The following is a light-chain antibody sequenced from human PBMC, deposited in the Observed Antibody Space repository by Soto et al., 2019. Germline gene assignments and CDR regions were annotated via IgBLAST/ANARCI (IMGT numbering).Light chain of an antibody. CDR2: GIS. CDR1: HTISSSY. V-gene: IGKV3-20*01. Sequence: EIVLTQSPGTLSLSPGERATLSCRASHTISSSYLAWYQQKPGQAPRLLMYGISRRATGIPDRCSGSGAGTDFTLTITILEPEDCAVYYCQQYVTSSPRTFGQGTKVEIK. J-gene: IGKJ1*01. CDR3: QQYVTSSPRT.